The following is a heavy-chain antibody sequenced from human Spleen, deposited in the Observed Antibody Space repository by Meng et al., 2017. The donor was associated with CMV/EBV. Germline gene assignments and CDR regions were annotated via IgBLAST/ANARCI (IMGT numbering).Heavy chain of an antibody. J-gene: IGHJ4*02. Sequence: GESLKISCAASGFTFSKYGMHWVRQAPGKGLEWVAVLAYDGTSRNYADSVKGRFTISRDNSKNTLYLQMNSLRAEDTAVYYCAKPQTSGSYFEFDFWGQGTLVTVSS. CDR3: AKPQTSGSYFEFDF. D-gene: IGHD1-26*01. CDR2: LAYDGTSR. CDR1: GFTFSKYG. V-gene: IGHV3-30*18.